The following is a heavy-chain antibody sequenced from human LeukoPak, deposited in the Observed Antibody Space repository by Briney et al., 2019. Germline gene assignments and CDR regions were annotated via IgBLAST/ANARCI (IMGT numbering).Heavy chain of an antibody. CDR2: ISGSGDST. CDR1: GFTFSSYA. CDR3: ARVGYSGYDYDY. D-gene: IGHD5-12*01. Sequence: GGSLRLSCEASGFTFSSYAMSWVRQAPGKGLEWVSVISGSGDSTYYADSVEGRCTSSRDNSKDALYLQMNSLRAEDTAVYYCARVGYSGYDYDYWGQGTLVTVSS. J-gene: IGHJ4*02. V-gene: IGHV3-23*01.